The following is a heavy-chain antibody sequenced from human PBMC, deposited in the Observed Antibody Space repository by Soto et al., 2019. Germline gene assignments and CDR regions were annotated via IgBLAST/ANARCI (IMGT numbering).Heavy chain of an antibody. CDR3: AREGEDKGFDP. CDR1: GGTFSSYA. CDR2: IIPIFGTA. Sequence: ASVKVSCKASGGTFSSYAINWVRQAPGQGLEWMGGIIPIFGTANYAQKFQGRVTITADESTSTAYMELSSLRSEDTAVYYCAREGEDKGFDPWGQGTLVTVSS. J-gene: IGHJ5*02. D-gene: IGHD2-15*01. V-gene: IGHV1-69*13.